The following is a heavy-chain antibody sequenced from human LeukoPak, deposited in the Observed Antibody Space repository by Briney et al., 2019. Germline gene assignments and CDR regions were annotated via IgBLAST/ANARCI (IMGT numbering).Heavy chain of an antibody. D-gene: IGHD6-13*01. Sequence: PGGSLRLSCAASGFTFSSYSMNWVRQAPGKGLEWVSSISNSSSYIYYADSVKGRFTISRDNAKNSLYLQMNSLRAEDTAVYYCNLVYSSSWQDFGYWGQGTLVTVSS. CDR2: ISNSSSYI. CDR1: GFTFSSYS. J-gene: IGHJ4*02. V-gene: IGHV3-21*01. CDR3: NLVYSSSWQDFGY.